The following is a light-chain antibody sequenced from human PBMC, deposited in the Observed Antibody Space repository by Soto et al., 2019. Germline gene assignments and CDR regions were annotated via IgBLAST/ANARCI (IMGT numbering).Light chain of an antibody. Sequence: ENVLTQSPGTLSLTPGARATLSCRASQSVGYSLAWYQQRPGQAPTLLISDASTRAPGIPDRFSGSGSGTDFTLTISRLEPEDFAVYHCQQYGGSTGTFGQGSKVDIK. CDR3: QQYGGSTGT. CDR1: QSVGYS. V-gene: IGKV3-20*01. CDR2: DAS. J-gene: IGKJ1*01.